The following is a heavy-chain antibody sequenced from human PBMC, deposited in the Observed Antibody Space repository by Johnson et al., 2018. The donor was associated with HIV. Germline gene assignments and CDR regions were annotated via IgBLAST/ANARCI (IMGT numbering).Heavy chain of an antibody. Sequence: VESGGGVVQPGRSLRLSCAASGFTFSTYDMHWVRQAPGKGLEWVAIISYDGSNKYYADSVKGRFTISRDNSKNTLYLQMNSLRGEDTAVYYCAKVHSSSSNGFAVWGQGTMVTVSS. CDR3: AKVHSSSSNGFAV. J-gene: IGHJ3*01. CDR1: GFTFSTYD. CDR2: ISYDGSNK. D-gene: IGHD6-6*01. V-gene: IGHV3-30*18.